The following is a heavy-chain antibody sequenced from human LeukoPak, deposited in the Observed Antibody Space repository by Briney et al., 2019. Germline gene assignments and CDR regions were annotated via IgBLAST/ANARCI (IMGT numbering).Heavy chain of an antibody. CDR1: GFTFDDYA. J-gene: IGHJ4*02. CDR3: AKNSLSSRLRYFDY. D-gene: IGHD4-17*01. CDR2: ITWDGGSI. Sequence: GGSLRLSCAASGFTFDDYAMHWVRQTPGKDLEWVSLITWDGGSISYADSVKGRFTISRDNSKNSLFLQMNSLRTEDTAVYYCAKNSLSSRLRYFDYWGQGTLVTVSS. V-gene: IGHV3-43D*03.